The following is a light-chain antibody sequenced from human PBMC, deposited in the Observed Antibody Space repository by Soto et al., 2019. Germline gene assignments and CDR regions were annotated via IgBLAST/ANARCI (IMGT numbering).Light chain of an antibody. V-gene: IGKV1-5*01. Sequence: DIQMTQSPSTLSASVGDRVTITCRASQSISNWLAWYQQKPGKAPTLLIYDVSRLESGVPSRFSGSGSGTEFTLTISSLQPDDFATYYCQQYNSLPEGFTFGPGTKVDIK. CDR2: DVS. J-gene: IGKJ3*01. CDR1: QSISNW. CDR3: QQYNSLPEGFT.